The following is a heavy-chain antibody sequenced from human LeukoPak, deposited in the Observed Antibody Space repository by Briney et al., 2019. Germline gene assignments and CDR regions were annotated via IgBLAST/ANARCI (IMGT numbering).Heavy chain of an antibody. CDR3: ASPVFSSGWYYYYYYGMDV. D-gene: IGHD6-19*01. V-gene: IGHV1-2*02. J-gene: IGHJ6*02. CDR2: INPNSGGT. Sequence: ASVKVPCKASGYTFTGYYMHWVRQAPGQGLEWMGWINPNSGGTNYAQKFQGRVTMTRDTSISTAYMELSRLRSDDTAVYYCASPVFSSGWYYYYYYGMDVWGQGTTVTVSS. CDR1: GYTFTGYY.